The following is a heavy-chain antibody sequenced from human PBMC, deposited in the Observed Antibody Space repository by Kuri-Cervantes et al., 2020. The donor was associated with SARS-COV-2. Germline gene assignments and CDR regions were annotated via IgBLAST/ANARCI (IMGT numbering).Heavy chain of an antibody. J-gene: IGHJ6*02. V-gene: IGHV4-39*07. CDR3: ARLSLGDVEIFAEDYYYYGMDV. D-gene: IGHD3-16*01. Sequence: SETLSLTCTVSGGSISSSSYYWGWIRQPPGKGLEWIGEIYHSGSTNYNPSLKSRVTISVDKSKNQFSLKLSSVTAADTAVYYCARLSLGDVEIFAEDYYYYGMDVWGQGTTVTVSS. CDR1: GGSISSSSYY. CDR2: IYHSGST.